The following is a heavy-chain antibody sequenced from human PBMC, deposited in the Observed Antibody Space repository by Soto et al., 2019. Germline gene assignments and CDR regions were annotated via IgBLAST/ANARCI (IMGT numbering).Heavy chain of an antibody. D-gene: IGHD1-1*01. CDR2: VIPTSGTA. J-gene: IGHJ4*02. Sequence: QVQLVQSGAEVKKPGSSVKVSCKTSRGTFTTSPITWIRQAPGQGLVWMGEVIPTSGTATYAQTFQGRVAFTADKSTNTAYMELSSLRSVDTAIYFCTRDSILDFLFWGQGSLVTVSS. V-gene: IGHV1-69*06. CDR3: TRDSILDFLF. CDR1: RGTFTTSP.